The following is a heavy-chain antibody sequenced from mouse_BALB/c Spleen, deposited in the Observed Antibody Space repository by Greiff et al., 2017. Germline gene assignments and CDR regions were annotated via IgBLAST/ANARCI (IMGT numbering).Heavy chain of an antibody. CDR1: GFTFSSYG. CDR3: ARGGSTMINYYAMDY. J-gene: IGHJ4*01. Sequence: EVQGVESGGGLVQPGGSLKLSCAASGFTFSSYGMSWVRQTPDKRLELVATINSNGGSTYYPDSVKGRFTISRDNAKNTLYLQMSSLKSEDTAMYYCARGGSTMINYYAMDYWGQGTSVTVSS. D-gene: IGHD2-4*01. CDR2: INSNGGST. V-gene: IGHV5-6-3*01.